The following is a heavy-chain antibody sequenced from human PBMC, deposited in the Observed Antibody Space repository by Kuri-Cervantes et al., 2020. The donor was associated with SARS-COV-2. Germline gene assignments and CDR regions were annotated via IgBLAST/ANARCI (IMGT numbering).Heavy chain of an antibody. V-gene: IGHV4-38-2*02. CDR1: GGSISSYY. Sequence: ESLKISCTVSGGSISSYYWGWIRQPPGKGLEWIGSIYHSGSTYYNPSLKSRVTISVDTSKNQFSLKLSSVTAADTAVYYCARLNYYYYYMDVWGKGTTVTVSS. CDR2: IYHSGST. CDR3: ARLNYYYYYMDV. J-gene: IGHJ6*03.